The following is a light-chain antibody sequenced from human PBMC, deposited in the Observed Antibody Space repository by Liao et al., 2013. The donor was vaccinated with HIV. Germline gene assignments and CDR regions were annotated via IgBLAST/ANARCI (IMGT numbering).Light chain of an antibody. CDR3: QVWDSNSDQYV. Sequence: SYVLTQSPSVSVAPGKTATISCGGDSIGSKSVHWYQQRPGQAPVLVMSYDSDRPSGIPERFSGSNSGNTATLTISRVGAGDEADYYCQVWDSNSDQYVFGTGSRVTVL. V-gene: IGLV3-21*01. CDR1: SIGSKS. J-gene: IGLJ1*01. CDR2: YDS.